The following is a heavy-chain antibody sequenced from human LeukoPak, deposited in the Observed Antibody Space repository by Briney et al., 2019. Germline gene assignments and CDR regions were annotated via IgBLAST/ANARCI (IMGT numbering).Heavy chain of an antibody. Sequence: GGSLRLSCAASGFTFSSYAMSWVRQAPGKGLEWVSYISDSSGTIYYADSVKGRFTISRDNAKNSLYLQMNSLRDEDTAVYYCAQHDIGFDYWGQGTLVTVSS. D-gene: IGHD3-9*01. CDR1: GFTFSSYA. CDR2: ISDSSGTI. J-gene: IGHJ4*02. CDR3: AQHDIGFDY. V-gene: IGHV3-48*02.